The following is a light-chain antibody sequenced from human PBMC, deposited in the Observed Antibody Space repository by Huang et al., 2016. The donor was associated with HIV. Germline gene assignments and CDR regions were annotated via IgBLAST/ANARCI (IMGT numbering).Light chain of an antibody. CDR2: DAS. CDR3: QQGHSTPLT. CDR1: KNINSY. J-gene: IGKJ4*01. Sequence: DIQMTQSPSSLSASVGDRVTVTCRASKNINSYLLWYQQKPGRAPRLLITDASNLRNGVPSRFSGSGSGTDFALTISSLQREDFAIYYCQQGHSTPLTFGGGTKVEMK. V-gene: IGKV1-39*01.